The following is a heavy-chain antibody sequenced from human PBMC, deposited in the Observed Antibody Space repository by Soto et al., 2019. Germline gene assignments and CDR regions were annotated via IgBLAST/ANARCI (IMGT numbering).Heavy chain of an antibody. CDR3: AKARHSTSWYGLEADF. CDR2: ISYGGDNK. CDR1: GFIFNDYA. Sequence: QVQLVESGGGMVQPGRSLRLSCAASGFIFNDYAMHWVRQAPGKGLEWVAVISYGGDNKYYADSVRGRFAISRDNLKNTLDLQMNSLNPEDTAVYHCAKARHSTSWYGLEADFWGQGTLVTVSS. J-gene: IGHJ4*02. V-gene: IGHV3-30*09. D-gene: IGHD6-13*01.